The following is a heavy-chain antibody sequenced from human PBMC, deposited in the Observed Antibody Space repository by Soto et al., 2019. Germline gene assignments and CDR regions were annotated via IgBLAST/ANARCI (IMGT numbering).Heavy chain of an antibody. D-gene: IGHD3-22*01. J-gene: IGHJ5*02. Sequence: PSETLSLTCTVSGGSISSYYWSWIRQPPGKGLEWIGNIHYSGSTKNNPSLRSRVTISVDTSKNQFSLKLSFVTAADTPVFYCARDSGYYYDSSGSYWFDPWGQGTLVPSP. CDR1: GGSISSYY. V-gene: IGHV4-59*01. CDR2: IHYSGST. CDR3: ARDSGYYYDSSGSYWFDP.